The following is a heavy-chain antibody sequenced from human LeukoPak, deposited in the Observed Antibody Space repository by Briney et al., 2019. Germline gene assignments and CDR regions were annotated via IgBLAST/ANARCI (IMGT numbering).Heavy chain of an antibody. CDR1: GGSMTSGDYY. CDR3: ARTQYCSSTSCYFGYFDY. Sequence: PSQTLSLTCTVSGGSMTSGDYYWSWTRQHPGKGLEWLGYIHYSGSTYDNPSLKRRVTISVDTSKNQFSLKLSSVTAADTAVFYCARTQYCSSTSCYFGYFDYWGQGTLVTVSS. V-gene: IGHV4-31*03. CDR2: IHYSGST. D-gene: IGHD2-2*01. J-gene: IGHJ4*02.